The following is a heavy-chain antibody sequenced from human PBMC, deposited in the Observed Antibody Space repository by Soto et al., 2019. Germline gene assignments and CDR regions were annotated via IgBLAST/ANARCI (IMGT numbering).Heavy chain of an antibody. CDR2: IDSDVSST. CDR3: ARSGTYRGYLES. J-gene: IGHJ4*02. V-gene: IGHV3-74*01. Sequence: EVQLVESGGGLVQPGGSLRLSCAASGFTFSSYWMHWVRQAPGKGLVWVSRIDSDVSSTRYADSVKGRFTISRDNAKNTVYLQMTSLRVEDTAVYYCARSGTYRGYLESWGQGSLVTVSS. CDR1: GFTFSSYW. D-gene: IGHD1-26*01.